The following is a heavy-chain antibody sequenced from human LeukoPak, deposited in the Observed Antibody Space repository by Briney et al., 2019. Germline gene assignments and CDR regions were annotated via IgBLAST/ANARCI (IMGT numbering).Heavy chain of an antibody. CDR3: ARGSPPRRNYDSRGYYSYHFDY. CDR2: INPNSGGT. Sequence: ASVKVSCKASGYTFTGHYMHWVRQAPGQGLEWMGWINPNSGGTNYAQKFQGRVTMTRDTSISTAYMELRSLRSDDTAVYYCARGSPPRRNYDSRGYYSYHFDYWGQGTLVTVSS. V-gene: IGHV1-2*02. D-gene: IGHD3-22*01. CDR1: GYTFTGHY. J-gene: IGHJ4*02.